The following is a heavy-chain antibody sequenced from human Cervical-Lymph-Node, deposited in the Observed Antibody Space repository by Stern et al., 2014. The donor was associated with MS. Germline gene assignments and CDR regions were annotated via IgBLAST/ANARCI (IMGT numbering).Heavy chain of an antibody. V-gene: IGHV2-70*04. Sequence: QVTLRESGPALVKPTHTLTLTCTFSGVSLTTSRMRVSWIRQPPGNALEWLASIDCDDAKFSHTSLKTRLSISEDNSKSQVVLTMTNMDPVDTATYYCARMGAVAGAHWLDPWGPGTLVTVSS. CDR2: IDCDDAK. CDR1: GVSLTTSRMR. CDR3: ARMGAVAGAHWLDP. J-gene: IGHJ5*02. D-gene: IGHD6-19*01.